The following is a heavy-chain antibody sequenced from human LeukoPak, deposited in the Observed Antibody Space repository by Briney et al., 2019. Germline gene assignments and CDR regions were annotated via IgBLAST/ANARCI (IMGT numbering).Heavy chain of an antibody. CDR3: AKTRASAEGYYYYMDV. CDR2: ISGSAGTT. V-gene: IGHV3-23*01. CDR1: GFTFSYYG. Sequence: GGSLRLSCAASGFTFSYYGMSWVRQAPGKGLEWVSAISGSAGTTYYADSVKGRFTISRDNSKNTLDLQMNSLRADDTAVYYCAKTRASAEGYYYYMDVWGKGTTVTISS. J-gene: IGHJ6*03.